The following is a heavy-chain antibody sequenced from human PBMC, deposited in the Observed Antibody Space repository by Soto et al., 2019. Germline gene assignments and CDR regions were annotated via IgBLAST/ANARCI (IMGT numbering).Heavy chain of an antibody. D-gene: IGHD2-21*02. CDR1: GGSIASNTFY. CDR3: YAVTAIRPILDY. V-gene: IGHV4-39*02. Sequence: QLLLQESGPGLVRPSETLSLTCGVSGGSIASNTFYWGWIRQTPGRGLEWIGSVLQSGSTYYNPSFKSRLSISVDTSKNHFSLTLTSVTAADKAVYYCYAVTAIRPILDYRGHGVLVSVSS. CDR2: VLQSGST. J-gene: IGHJ4*01.